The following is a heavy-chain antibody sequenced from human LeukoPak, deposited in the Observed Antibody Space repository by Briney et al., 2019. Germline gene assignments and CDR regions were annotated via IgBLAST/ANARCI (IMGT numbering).Heavy chain of an antibody. CDR2: ISGSGGST. J-gene: IGHJ4*02. CDR3: AKDPYYDYVWGSYRYSPDPNFDY. Sequence: HSGGSLRLSCAASGFTFSSYAMSWVRQAPGKGLEWVSAISGSGGSTYYADSVKGRFTISRDNSKNTLYLQMNSLRAEDTAVYYCAKDPYYDYVWGSYRYSPDPNFDYWGQGTLVTVSS. CDR1: GFTFSSYA. D-gene: IGHD3-16*02. V-gene: IGHV3-23*01.